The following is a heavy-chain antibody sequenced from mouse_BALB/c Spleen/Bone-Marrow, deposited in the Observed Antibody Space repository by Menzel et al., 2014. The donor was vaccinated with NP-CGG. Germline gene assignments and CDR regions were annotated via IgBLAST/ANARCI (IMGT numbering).Heavy chain of an antibody. V-gene: IGHV1-80*01. CDR3: ARGGISGDY. CDR1: GYAFSGYW. CDR2: IYPGDGDT. Sequence: QVQLQQSGAELVRPGSSVKISCKASGYAFSGYWMNWVKQRPGQGLEWIGQIYPGDGDTDYNGKFKGKATLTADKSSSTAYMQHSSLASEDSAVYFCARGGISGDYWGQGTTLTVSS. J-gene: IGHJ2*01.